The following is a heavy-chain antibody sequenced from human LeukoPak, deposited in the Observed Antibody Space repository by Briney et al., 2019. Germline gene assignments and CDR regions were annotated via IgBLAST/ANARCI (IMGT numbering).Heavy chain of an antibody. Sequence: PGGSLRLSCAASGFIFSTYGMHWVRQAPGNGLEWVAFIRPDGSDKSYAGSVKGRFTISRDNSKNTLYLQMNTLRPDDTAVYYCGKHDGSSDYWGQGTLVTVSS. V-gene: IGHV3-30*02. D-gene: IGHD2-15*01. CDR3: GKHDGSSDY. J-gene: IGHJ4*02. CDR2: IRPDGSDK. CDR1: GFIFSTYG.